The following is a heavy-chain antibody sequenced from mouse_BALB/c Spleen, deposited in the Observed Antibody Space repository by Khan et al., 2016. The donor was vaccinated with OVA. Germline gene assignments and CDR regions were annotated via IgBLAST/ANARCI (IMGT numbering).Heavy chain of an antibody. CDR3: ARSTYRYAFVY. V-gene: IGHV3-8*02. CDR1: GDSITSGY. J-gene: IGHJ3*01. Sequence: EVELVESGPSLVKPSQTLSLTCSVTGDSITSGYWNWIRKFPGNKLEYMGYIIYTGYTYYNPSLKSRISITRHTSKNPYYLHLNSVTDEDTATYYCARSTYRYAFVYWGQGTLVTVSA. D-gene: IGHD2-14*01. CDR2: IIYTGYT.